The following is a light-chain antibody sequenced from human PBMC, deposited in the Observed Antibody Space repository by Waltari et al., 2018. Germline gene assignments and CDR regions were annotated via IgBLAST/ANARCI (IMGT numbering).Light chain of an antibody. Sequence: QSALTQPASVSGSPGQSITVPCTGTSRDVGGYDYVSWYQHHPGKAPKLIIYGVNNRPSGVLVRFSGSKPGNAASLTLSGLQAEDEADYYCCSFTATNTWVFGGGTKLTVL. CDR3: CSFTATNTWV. CDR1: SRDVGGYDY. J-gene: IGLJ3*02. CDR2: GVN. V-gene: IGLV2-14*01.